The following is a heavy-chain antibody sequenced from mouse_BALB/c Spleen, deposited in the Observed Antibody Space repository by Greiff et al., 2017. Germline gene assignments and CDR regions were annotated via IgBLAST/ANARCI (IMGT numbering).Heavy chain of an antibody. CDR3: AREGLWSYAMDY. CDR2: IWAGGST. J-gene: IGHJ4*01. CDR1: GFSLTSYG. Sequence: QVQLQQSGPGLVQPSQSLSITCTVSGFSLTSYGVHWVRQSPGKGLEWLGVIWAGGSTNYNSALMSRLSISKDNSKSQVFLKMNSLQTDDTAMYYCAREGLWSYAMDYWGQGTSVTVSS. D-gene: IGHD1-1*02. V-gene: IGHV2-9*02.